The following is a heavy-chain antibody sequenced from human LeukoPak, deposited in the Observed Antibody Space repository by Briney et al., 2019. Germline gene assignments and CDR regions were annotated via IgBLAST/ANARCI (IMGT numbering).Heavy chain of an antibody. V-gene: IGHV3-74*01. CDR2: INSDGRTT. J-gene: IGHJ4*02. CDR3: AMIKEG. CDR1: GFTFSNNW. D-gene: IGHD3-22*01. Sequence: PGGSLRLSCAASGFTFSNNWMHWVRQAPGKRLVWVSRINSDGRTTTYADSVKGRFTISRDNAKNTLYLQINSLRAEDTAVYYCAMIKEGWGQGTLVTVSS.